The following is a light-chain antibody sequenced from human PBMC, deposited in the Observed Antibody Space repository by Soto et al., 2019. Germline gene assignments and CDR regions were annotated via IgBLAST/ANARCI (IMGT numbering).Light chain of an antibody. Sequence: QSVLTQPPSVSGAPGQRVTISCTGSSSNIGAGYDVHWYQQLPGTAPKLLLYGNNNRPSGVPDRFSGSKSGTSASLAITGLQAEDEADYYCQSYDSSLSGSYVFGTGTKLTVL. CDR1: SSNIGAGYD. V-gene: IGLV1-40*01. CDR2: GNN. CDR3: QSYDSSLSGSYV. J-gene: IGLJ1*01.